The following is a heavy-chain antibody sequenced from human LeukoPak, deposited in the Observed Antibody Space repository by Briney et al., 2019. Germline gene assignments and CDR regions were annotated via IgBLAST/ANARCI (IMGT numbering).Heavy chain of an antibody. V-gene: IGHV7-4-1*02. Sequence: GASVKVSCKASGYTFSSYTMNWVRQAPGQGLEWMGWINTNTGNPTYAQGYTGRFVFSLDTSVSTTYLQISRLKAEDTAVYFCAREVRLRCGVDCYTDAFDIWGQGTMVTVTS. D-gene: IGHD2-21*02. CDR3: AREVRLRCGVDCYTDAFDI. CDR1: GYTFSSYT. CDR2: INTNTGNP. J-gene: IGHJ3*02.